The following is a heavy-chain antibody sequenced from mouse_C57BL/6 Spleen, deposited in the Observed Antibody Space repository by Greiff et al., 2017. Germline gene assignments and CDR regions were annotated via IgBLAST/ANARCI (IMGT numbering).Heavy chain of an antibody. Sequence: EVHLVESGGGLVQPGGSLSLSCAASGFTFTDYYMSWVRQPPGKALEWLGFIRNKANGYTTEYSASVKGRFTISRDNSQSILYLQMNALRAEDSATYYCARSVYDYDAFDYWGQGTTLTVSS. CDR3: ARSVYDYDAFDY. CDR2: IRNKANGYTT. CDR1: GFTFTDYY. D-gene: IGHD2-4*01. J-gene: IGHJ2*01. V-gene: IGHV7-3*01.